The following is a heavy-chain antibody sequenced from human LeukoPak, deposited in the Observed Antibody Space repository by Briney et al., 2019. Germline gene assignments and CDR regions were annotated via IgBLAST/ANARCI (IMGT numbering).Heavy chain of an antibody. CDR1: GYTFTSYG. J-gene: IGHJ6*02. CDR2: ISAYNGNT. CDR3: GSSGWSHYYYGMDV. D-gene: IGHD6-19*01. V-gene: IGHV1-18*01. Sequence: ASVKVSCKASGYTFTSYGISWVRQAPGQGLERMGWISAYNGNTNYAQKPQGRVTMTTDTSTSTAYMELRSLRSDDTAVYYCGSSGWSHYYYGMDVWGQGTTVTVSS.